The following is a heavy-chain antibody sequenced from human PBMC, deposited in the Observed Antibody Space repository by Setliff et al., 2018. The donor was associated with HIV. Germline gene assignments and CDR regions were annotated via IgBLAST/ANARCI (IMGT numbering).Heavy chain of an antibody. Sequence: SETLSLTCTVSGDSITSRPYWTWVRQPAGKGLEWIGRIHTSGSTNYNPSLKSRVSMSIDTSDNQFSLNLNSVTAADTAVYYCAGEFAYWGQGAQVTVSS. CDR2: IHTSGST. CDR1: GDSITSRPY. CDR3: AGEFAY. V-gene: IGHV4-4*07. J-gene: IGHJ4*02. D-gene: IGHD3-10*01.